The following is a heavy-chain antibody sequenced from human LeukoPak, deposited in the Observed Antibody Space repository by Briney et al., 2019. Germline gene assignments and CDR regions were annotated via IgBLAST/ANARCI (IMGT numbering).Heavy chain of an antibody. CDR1: GGTFSSYA. Sequence: SVKVSCKASGGTFSSYAISWVRQAPGQGLEWMGGIIPIFGTANYAQKFQGRVTITADESTSTAYMELSSLRSEDTAVYYCAREGVYGDYRGDPFDYWGQGTLVTVSS. CDR2: IIPIFGTA. J-gene: IGHJ4*02. D-gene: IGHD4-17*01. V-gene: IGHV1-69*13. CDR3: AREGVYGDYRGDPFDY.